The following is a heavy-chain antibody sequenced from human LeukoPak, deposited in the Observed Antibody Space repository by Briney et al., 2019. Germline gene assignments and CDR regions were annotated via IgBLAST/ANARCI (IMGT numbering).Heavy chain of an antibody. CDR1: GYTFNSYY. V-gene: IGHV1-46*02. CDR2: IKPSGGNT. J-gene: IGHJ3*02. D-gene: IGHD5-24*01. CDR3: ARVRDGYNDAYDI. Sequence: ASVKVSCKASGYTFNSYYMNWVRQAPGQGLEWMGIIKPSGGNTNYAQKFQGRVTMTRDTSTSTVYMELSSLKSEDTAVYYYARVRDGYNDAYDIWGQGTMVTVSS.